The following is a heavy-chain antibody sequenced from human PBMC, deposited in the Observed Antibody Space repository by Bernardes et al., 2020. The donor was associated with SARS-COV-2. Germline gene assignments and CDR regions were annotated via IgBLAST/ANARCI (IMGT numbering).Heavy chain of an antibody. J-gene: IGHJ4*02. Sequence: ASVKVSCKASGYTFTSYDINWVRQATGQGLEWMGWMNPNSGNTGYAQKFQGRVTITRNTSISTAYMELSSLRADDTAVYYCARGPSWSGYYYYFDYWGQGTLVTVSS. CDR1: GYTFTSYD. CDR2: MNPNSGNT. D-gene: IGHD3-3*01. CDR3: ARGPSWSGYYYYFDY. V-gene: IGHV1-8*01.